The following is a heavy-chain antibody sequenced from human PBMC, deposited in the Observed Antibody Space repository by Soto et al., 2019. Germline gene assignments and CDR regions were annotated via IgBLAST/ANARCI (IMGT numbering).Heavy chain of an antibody. CDR3: VRDSLPSSYYDRNGRSLH. CDR2: IYYNGST. J-gene: IGHJ4*02. V-gene: IGHV4-61*01. CDR1: RGSVNSGSYY. D-gene: IGHD3-22*01. Sequence: QVQLQESGPGLVKPSETLALTCTVSRGSVNSGSYYWSWIRQSPRKGLEWIGHIYYNGSTHYNPSLRSRVTISSDTSKNQFSLNLRSVTAADTAVYYCVRDSLPSSYYDRNGRSLHWGQGTLVTVSS.